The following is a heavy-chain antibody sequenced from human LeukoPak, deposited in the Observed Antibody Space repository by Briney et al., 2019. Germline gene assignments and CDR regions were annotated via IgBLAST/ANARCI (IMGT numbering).Heavy chain of an antibody. Sequence: SETLSLTCTVSGGSISSYYWSWIRQPAGKGLEWIGRIYTSGSTNYNPSLKSRVTMSVDTSKNQSSLKLSSVTAADTAVYYCARGRYSGSQAVSPFDYWGQGTLVTVSS. D-gene: IGHD1-26*01. V-gene: IGHV4-4*07. J-gene: IGHJ4*02. CDR2: IYTSGST. CDR3: ARGRYSGSQAVSPFDY. CDR1: GGSISSYY.